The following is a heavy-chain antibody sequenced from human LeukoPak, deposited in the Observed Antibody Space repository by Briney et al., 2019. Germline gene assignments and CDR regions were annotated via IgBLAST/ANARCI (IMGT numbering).Heavy chain of an antibody. CDR3: PRAYPRQQWLDY. J-gene: IGHJ4*02. Sequence: GGSLRLSCAASGFTFSSYWMSWVRQAPGKGLEWVSNIKQDGSEKYYVDSVKGRFTISRDNAKNSLYLQMNSLRAEDTAVYYCPRAYPRQQWLDYWGQGTLVTVSS. V-gene: IGHV3-7*01. D-gene: IGHD6-19*01. CDR2: IKQDGSEK. CDR1: GFTFSSYW.